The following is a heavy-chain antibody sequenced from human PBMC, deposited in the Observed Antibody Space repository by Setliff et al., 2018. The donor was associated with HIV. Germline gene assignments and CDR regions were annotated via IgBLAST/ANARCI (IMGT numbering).Heavy chain of an antibody. D-gene: IGHD5-12*01. CDR1: GFTLSHYS. J-gene: IGHJ3*02. CDR3: ARDPEATIPRGFDN. V-gene: IGHV3-48*04. Sequence: PGGSLRLSCAASGFTLSHYSMNWVRQAPGKGLEWVSYIGGRGSTINYADSVKGRFTISRDSAHNTLYLQMNSLRADDTAVYYCARDPEATIPRGFDNWGQGTMVTVSS. CDR2: IGGRGSTI.